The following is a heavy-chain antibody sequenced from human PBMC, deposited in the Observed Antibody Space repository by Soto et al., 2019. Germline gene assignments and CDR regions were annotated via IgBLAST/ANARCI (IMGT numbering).Heavy chain of an antibody. CDR1: GGSISSSYY. CDR3: ARLSPASGTNWFDP. D-gene: IGHD6-13*01. V-gene: IGHV4-39*01. J-gene: IGHJ5*02. CDR2: IYYSGST. Sequence: SETLSLTCTVSGGSISSSYYWGWIRQPPGKGLEWILSIYYSGSTNYNPSLKSRVIISVDTSKNQFSLKLSSVTAADTAVYYCARLSPASGTNWFDPCGQGTLVIVSS.